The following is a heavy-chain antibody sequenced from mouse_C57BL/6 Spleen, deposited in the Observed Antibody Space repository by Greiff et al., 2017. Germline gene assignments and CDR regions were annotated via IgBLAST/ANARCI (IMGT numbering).Heavy chain of an antibody. CDR3: ARDSSGWNFDY. CDR1: GFTFSSYA. V-gene: IGHV5-4*01. Sequence: EVQLVESGGGLVKPGGSLKLSCAASGFTFSSYAMSWVRQTPEKRLEWVATISDGGSYTYYPDNVKGRFTSSRDNAKNNLYLQMSHLKSEDTAMYYCARDSSGWNFDYWGQGTTLPVSS. D-gene: IGHD3-2*02. CDR2: ISDGGSYT. J-gene: IGHJ2*01.